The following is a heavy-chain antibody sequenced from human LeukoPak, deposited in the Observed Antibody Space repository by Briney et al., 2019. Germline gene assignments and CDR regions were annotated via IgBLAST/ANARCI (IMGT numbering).Heavy chain of an antibody. V-gene: IGHV1-3*01. CDR2: VNAGSGNT. CDR3: AKNSGSYSFDY. Sequence: GASVKVSCKASGYTFTNYAMHWVRQAPGQRPEWMGWVNAGSGNTKYSQNFQGRVTITRDTSASTAYMELSSLRSEDTAVYYCAKNSGSYSFDYWGQGTLSPSPQ. CDR1: GYTFTNYA. D-gene: IGHD1-26*01. J-gene: IGHJ4*02.